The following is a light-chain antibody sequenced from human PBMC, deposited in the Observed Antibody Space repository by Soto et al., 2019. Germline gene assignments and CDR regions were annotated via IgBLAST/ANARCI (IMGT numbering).Light chain of an antibody. V-gene: IGLV1-51*02. J-gene: IGLJ3*02. CDR2: ENS. CDR3: GTWDNSLSGGV. Sequence: QSVLTQPPSVSAAPGQQVTISCSGSSSNIGSHYVSWYQQLPVSAPKLLIYENSKRPSGIPDRFSGSKSGTSATLGITGLQTGDEADYYCGTWDNSLSGGVFGGGTKLTVL. CDR1: SSNIGSHY.